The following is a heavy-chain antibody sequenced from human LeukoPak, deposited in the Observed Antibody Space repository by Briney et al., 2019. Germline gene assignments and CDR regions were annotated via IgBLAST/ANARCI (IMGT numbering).Heavy chain of an antibody. V-gene: IGHV3-74*01. J-gene: IGHJ5*02. CDR1: GFTFSSYW. D-gene: IGHD5-12*01. CDR2: INSDGYST. CDR3: ARDRRGYSGYDPGWFDP. Sequence: GGSLRLSCVASGFTFSSYWMHWVRQAPGKGLVWVSRINSDGYSTSYADSVKGRFTISRDNAKNTVYLQMDSLRAEDTAVYYCARDRRGYSGYDPGWFDPWGQGTLVTVSS.